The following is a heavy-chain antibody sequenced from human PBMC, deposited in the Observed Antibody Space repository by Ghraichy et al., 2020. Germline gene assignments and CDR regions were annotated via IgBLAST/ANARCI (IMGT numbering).Heavy chain of an antibody. V-gene: IGHV3-7*01. Sequence: GESLNISCAASGFTFSSNWMSWVRQAPGSGLEWMANINGDGTVTNYVDSVRGRFTISRDNAKNSLYLQMDSLSAEDTAVYYCTRVLYWGFEFWGQGTLVTVSS. CDR1: GFTFSSNW. CDR2: INGDGTVT. J-gene: IGHJ4*02. D-gene: IGHD2-21*01. CDR3: TRVLYWGFEF.